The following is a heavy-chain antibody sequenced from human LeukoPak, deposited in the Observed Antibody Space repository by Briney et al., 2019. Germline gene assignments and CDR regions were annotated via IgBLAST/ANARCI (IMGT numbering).Heavy chain of an antibody. V-gene: IGHV1-18*01. CDR1: GYTFTSYG. D-gene: IGHD6-19*01. J-gene: IGHJ4*02. Sequence: ASVKVSCTASGYTFTSYGISWVRPAPGQGLEWMGWISAYNGNTNYAQKLQGRVTMTTDTSTSTAYMELRSLRSDDTAVYYCARVRVAVAATRDFDYWGQGTLVTVSS. CDR2: ISAYNGNT. CDR3: ARVRVAVAATRDFDY.